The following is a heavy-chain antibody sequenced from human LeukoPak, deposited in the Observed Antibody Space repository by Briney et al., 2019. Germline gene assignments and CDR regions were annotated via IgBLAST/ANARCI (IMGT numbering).Heavy chain of an antibody. J-gene: IGHJ4*02. Sequence: GGSLRLSCVASGFTFSPYEMNWVRQSPGKGLEWISYITGRGDTVYYSDSVKGRFTISRDNAENSLYLQMSSLRSEDTAVYYCAREAYCGGDCYRGRFDYWGQGTLVTVSS. D-gene: IGHD2-21*02. CDR3: AREAYCGGDCYRGRFDY. V-gene: IGHV3-48*03. CDR2: ITGRGDTV. CDR1: GFTFSPYE.